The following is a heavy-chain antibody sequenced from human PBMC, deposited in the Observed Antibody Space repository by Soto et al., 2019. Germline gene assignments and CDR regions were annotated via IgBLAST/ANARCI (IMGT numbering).Heavy chain of an antibody. CDR1: GYSFTSYW. J-gene: IGHJ6*02. CDR2: IDPSDSYT. V-gene: IGHV5-10-1*01. CDR3: ARLYGGNSGMDV. D-gene: IGHD4-17*01. Sequence: LGESLKISCKGSGYSFTSYWITWVRQMPGKGLEWMGRIDPSDSYTNYNPSFQGHVTISADKSISTAYLQWSSLKASDTAMYYCARLYGGNSGMDVWGQGTTVTVSS.